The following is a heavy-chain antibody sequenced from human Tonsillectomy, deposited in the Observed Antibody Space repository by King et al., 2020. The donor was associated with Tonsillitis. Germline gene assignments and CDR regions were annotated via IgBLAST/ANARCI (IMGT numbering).Heavy chain of an antibody. V-gene: IGHV4-31*03. J-gene: IGHJ4*02. CDR1: GGSISSGGYY. D-gene: IGHD5-24*01. CDR2: IYYSGST. Sequence: QLQESGPGLVKPSQTLSLTCTVSGGSISSGGYYWSWIRQHPGKGLEWSGYIYYSGSTYYNPSLKSRVTISVDTSKNQFSLKLSSVTAADTAVYYCAAGSYNNDYFDYWGQGTLVTVSS. CDR3: AAGSYNNDYFDY.